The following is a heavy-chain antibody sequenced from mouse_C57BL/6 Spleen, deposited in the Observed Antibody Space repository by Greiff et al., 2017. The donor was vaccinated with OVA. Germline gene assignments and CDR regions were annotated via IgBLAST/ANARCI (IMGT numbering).Heavy chain of an antibody. V-gene: IGHV5-17*01. CDR2: ISSGSSTI. CDR1: GFTFSDYG. CDR3: AREPHFDY. J-gene: IGHJ2*01. Sequence: EVHLVESGGGLVKPGGSLKLSCAASGFTFSDYGMHWVRQAPEKGLEWVAYISSGSSTIYYADTVKGRFTISRDNAKNTLFLQMTSLRSEDTAMYYCAREPHFDYWGQGTTLTVSS.